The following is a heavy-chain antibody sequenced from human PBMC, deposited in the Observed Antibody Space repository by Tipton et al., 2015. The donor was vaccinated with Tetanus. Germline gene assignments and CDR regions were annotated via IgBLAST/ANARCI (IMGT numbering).Heavy chain of an antibody. V-gene: IGHV4-31*03. CDR1: GGSVSSGGYY. Sequence: TLSLTCTVSGGSVSSGGYYWSWIRQHPGKGLEWIGYIYYTGNTYYNPSLKSRVTMSVDTSKNQFSLSLISMTAADTAVYYCARRGGDFLTGYYDSWGQGTLVTVSS. D-gene: IGHD3-9*01. J-gene: IGHJ4*02. CDR2: IYYTGNT. CDR3: ARRGGDFLTGYYDS.